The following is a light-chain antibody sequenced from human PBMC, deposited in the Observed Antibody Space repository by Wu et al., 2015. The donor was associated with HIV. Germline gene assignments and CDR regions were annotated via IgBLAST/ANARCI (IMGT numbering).Light chain of an antibody. V-gene: IGKV3-20*01. CDR2: GAS. J-gene: IGKJ1*01. Sequence: EIVLTQSPGTPSLSPGERATLSCRASQSVSSSYLAWYQQKPGQAPSLLIYGASSRATGIPDRFSGSGSGTDFTLTISRLEPEDFAVYYCQQYGSSPRTFGQGTKVEIK. CDR3: QQYGSSPRT. CDR1: QSVSSSY.